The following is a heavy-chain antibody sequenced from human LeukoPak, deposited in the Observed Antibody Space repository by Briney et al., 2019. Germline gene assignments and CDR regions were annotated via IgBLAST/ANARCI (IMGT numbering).Heavy chain of an antibody. CDR2: LLYSGST. J-gene: IGHJ4*02. V-gene: IGHV4-31*03. D-gene: IGHD3-9*01. Sequence: SQTLSLPCCLSGGPNKRGLYHWIYLRQPPEKPGEGRVHLLYSGSTYYNPSLKSRVTISVDTSKNQFSLKLSSVTAADTAVYYCARAPGVLRYFDWPLTFDYWGQGTLVTVSS. CDR3: ARAPGVLRYFDWPLTFDY. CDR1: GGPNKRGLYH.